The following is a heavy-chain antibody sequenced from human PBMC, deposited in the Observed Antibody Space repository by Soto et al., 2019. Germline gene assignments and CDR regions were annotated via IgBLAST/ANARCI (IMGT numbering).Heavy chain of an antibody. Sequence: ASVKVSSKATGYTFTNNDVSWVRQSCGQGREWMGCMNPGSGDTGYAQKFQGRVTMTRDITIATAYMELSSLRSEDAAIYYCARMASFGSLNWFDPWGQGTLVTVSS. CDR2: MNPGSGDT. CDR1: GYTFTNND. D-gene: IGHD3-10*01. J-gene: IGHJ5*02. CDR3: ARMASFGSLNWFDP. V-gene: IGHV1-8*01.